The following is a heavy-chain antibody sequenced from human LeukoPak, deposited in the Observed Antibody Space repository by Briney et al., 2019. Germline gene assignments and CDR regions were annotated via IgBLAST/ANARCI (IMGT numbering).Heavy chain of an antibody. CDR2: ISGSGGST. V-gene: IGHV3-23*01. CDR1: GFTFSSYA. J-gene: IGHJ6*03. D-gene: IGHD6-13*01. Sequence: GESLKISCAASGFTFSSYAMSWVRQAPGKGLEWVSAISGSGGSTYYADSVKGRFTISRDNSKNTLYLQMNSLRAEDTAVYYCAVAAAGTAEVYYYYYYMDVWGKGTTVTVSS. CDR3: AVAAAGTAEVYYYYYYMDV.